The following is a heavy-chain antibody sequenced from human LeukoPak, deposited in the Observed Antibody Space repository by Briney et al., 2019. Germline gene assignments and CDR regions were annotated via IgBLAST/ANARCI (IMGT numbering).Heavy chain of an antibody. CDR2: INHSGST. V-gene: IGHV4-34*01. J-gene: IGHJ4*02. CDR3: ARERRDIVVVPAAMVDH. Sequence: PSETLSLTCAVYGGSFSGYYWSWIRQPPGKGLEWIGEINHSGSTNYNPSLKSRVTISVDTSKNQFSLKLSSVTAADTAVYYCARERRDIVVVPAAMVDHWGQGTLVTVSS. CDR1: GGSFSGYY. D-gene: IGHD2-2*01.